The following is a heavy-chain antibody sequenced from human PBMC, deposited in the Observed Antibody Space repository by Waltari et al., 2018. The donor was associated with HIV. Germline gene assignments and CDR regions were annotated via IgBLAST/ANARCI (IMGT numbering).Heavy chain of an antibody. D-gene: IGHD3-10*01. J-gene: IGHJ3*02. CDR2: INHSGST. Sequence: QVQLQQWGAGLLKPSETLSLTCAVYGGSFSGYYWSWIRQPPGKGLEWIGEINHSGSTNYNPSLKIRVTISVDTSKNQFSLKLSSVTAADTAVYYCARGRYYYGSGSYYNNAFDIWGQGTMVTVSS. V-gene: IGHV4-34*01. CDR1: GGSFSGYY. CDR3: ARGRYYYGSGSYYNNAFDI.